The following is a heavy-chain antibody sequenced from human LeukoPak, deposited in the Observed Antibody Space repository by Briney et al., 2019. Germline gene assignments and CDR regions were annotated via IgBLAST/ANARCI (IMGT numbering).Heavy chain of an antibody. Sequence: GGSLRLSCAASGFTLSSFAMSWVRQAPGRGLEWVSSISGSGESTYYADYVKGRFTVSRDNSKNTLNLQLNSLRAEDTAVYYCAKDAIGQYRPYYFDCWGQGTLVTVSS. V-gene: IGHV3-23*01. D-gene: IGHD3-16*02. CDR1: GFTLSSFA. CDR3: AKDAIGQYRPYYFDC. CDR2: ISGSGEST. J-gene: IGHJ4*02.